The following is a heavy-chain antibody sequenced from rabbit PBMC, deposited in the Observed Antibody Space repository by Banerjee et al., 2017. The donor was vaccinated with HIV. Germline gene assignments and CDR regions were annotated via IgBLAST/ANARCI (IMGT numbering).Heavy chain of an antibody. Sequence: QEQLVESGGGLVQPGGSLKLSCKASGFDFSRYYMSWVRQAPGKGLEWIGYIDPVFGNTYYASWVNGRFTISKTSSTTVTLQMTSLAAADTATYFCARNPGGNLGTRLDLWGPGTLVTVS. CDR1: GFDFSRYYM. D-gene: IGHD3-1*01. CDR2: IDPVFGNT. J-gene: IGHJ3*01. CDR3: ARNPGGNLGTRLDL. V-gene: IGHV1S39*01.